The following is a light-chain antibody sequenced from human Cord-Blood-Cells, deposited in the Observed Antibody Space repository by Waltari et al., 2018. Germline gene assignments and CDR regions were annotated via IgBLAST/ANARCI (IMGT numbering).Light chain of an antibody. Sequence: SSELTQDPAVYVALGQTVRITCQGDSLRRYYASWYQQKPGQAPVLVIYGKNNRPSGIPDRFSGSSSGNTASLTITGAQAEDEADYYCNSRDSSGNHVVFVGGTKLTVL. J-gene: IGLJ2*01. CDR1: SLRRYY. V-gene: IGLV3-19*01. CDR3: NSRDSSGNHVV. CDR2: GKN.